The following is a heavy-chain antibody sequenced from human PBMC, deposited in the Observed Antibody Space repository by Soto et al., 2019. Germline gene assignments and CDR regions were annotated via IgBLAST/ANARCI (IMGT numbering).Heavy chain of an antibody. V-gene: IGHV3-30*06. CDR3: AQDRSGSSPFYYGMDV. CDR2: ISFDGLKK. Sequence: AGSLRLACAASGLTFHMHGVDWVRQAPGKGREWVAVISFDGLKKYYADSVKGRFTISRDNSNTTLFLQMNTLRPEDTAVYYCAQDRSGSSPFYYGMDVWGQGTTVTVSS. CDR1: GLTFHMHG. J-gene: IGHJ6*02. D-gene: IGHD1-26*01.